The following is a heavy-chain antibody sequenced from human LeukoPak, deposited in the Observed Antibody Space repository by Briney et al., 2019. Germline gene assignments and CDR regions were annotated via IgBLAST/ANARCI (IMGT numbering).Heavy chain of an antibody. CDR2: INHSGRT. Sequence: SETLSLTCAVYGGSFSDYFWGWIRQPPGKGLEWIGEINHSGRTYYNPSLKSRVTISVDTSKTQFSLNLSSVTAADTAVYYCARDVVVVPAAIHYGMDVWGQGTTVTVSS. CDR3: ARDVVVVPAAIHYGMDV. CDR1: GGSFSDYF. V-gene: IGHV4-34*01. J-gene: IGHJ6*02. D-gene: IGHD2-2*01.